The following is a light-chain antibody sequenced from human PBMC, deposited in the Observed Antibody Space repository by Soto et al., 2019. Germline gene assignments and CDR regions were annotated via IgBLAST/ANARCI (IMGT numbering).Light chain of an antibody. CDR1: SSNIGTYR. V-gene: IGLV1-44*01. J-gene: IGLJ1*01. CDR3: AAWDDSLNGCV. CDR2: SDN. Sequence: QSVLTRPPSASGTAGQRVTISCSGSSSNIGTYRVSWYQHFPGTAPRLLIYSDNQRPSGVPDRFSASKSGASASLAISGLXSEDEAYFYCAAWDDSLNGCVFGTGTKVTLL.